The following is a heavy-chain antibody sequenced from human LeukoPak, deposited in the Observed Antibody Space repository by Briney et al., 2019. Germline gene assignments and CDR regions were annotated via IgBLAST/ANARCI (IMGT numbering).Heavy chain of an antibody. Sequence: GGPLRFPCEASAFGFTDYWMSWVPKPPGKGLEFLANMNPDGSVRNYMDSVKGRFTISRDNAKKSLYLEISRPRADDTAVYYCARDPGYSSFDLWGQGTQVTVSS. D-gene: IGHD5-12*01. CDR1: AFGFTDYW. J-gene: IGHJ4*02. V-gene: IGHV3-7*01. CDR3: ARDPGYSSFDL. CDR2: MNPDGSVR.